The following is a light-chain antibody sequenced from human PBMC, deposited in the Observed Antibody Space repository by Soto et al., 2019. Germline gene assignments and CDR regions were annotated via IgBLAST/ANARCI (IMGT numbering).Light chain of an antibody. V-gene: IGKV3-20*01. J-gene: IGKJ3*01. CDR3: QQYGNQGVT. Sequence: EIVLTQSPATLSLSPGERATLSCRASQTVSRSYLAWYQQKPGQAPRLLIYGVSTRATDIPDRFSRSGSGTDFTLTISRLGPEDFAVHYCQQYGNQGVTFGPGTKVDIK. CDR1: QTVSRSY. CDR2: GVS.